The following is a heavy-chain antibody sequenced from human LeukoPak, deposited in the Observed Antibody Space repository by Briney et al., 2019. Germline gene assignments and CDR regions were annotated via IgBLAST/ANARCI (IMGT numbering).Heavy chain of an antibody. V-gene: IGHV4-4*07. D-gene: IGHD3-22*01. CDR2: IYSSGST. CDR3: ARDWYYYDSSGYYIVAFDI. J-gene: IGHJ3*02. Sequence: SETLSLTCTVSGGSISSYYWSWLRQPAGKGLEWIGRIYSSGSTHYNPSLKSRVTMSVDTSKNQFSLKLSSVTAADTAVYYCARDWYYYDSSGYYIVAFDIWGRGTMVTVSS. CDR1: GGSISSYY.